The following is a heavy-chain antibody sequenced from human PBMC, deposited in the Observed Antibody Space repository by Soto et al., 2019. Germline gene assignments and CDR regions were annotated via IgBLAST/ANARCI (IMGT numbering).Heavy chain of an antibody. V-gene: IGHV4-59*01. CDR2: MYNTGST. J-gene: IGHJ6*02. Sequence: SXTLSLTCAVYGGSLSGYYWSWIRQPPVKGLEWIGYMYNTGSTVYNPSFKSRVTISVDTSKNQFSLKLNSVTAADTAVYYCARDLWGYCGTDCYPLDVWGQGTTVTVSS. CDR3: ARDLWGYCGTDCYPLDV. D-gene: IGHD2-21*02. CDR1: GGSLSGYY.